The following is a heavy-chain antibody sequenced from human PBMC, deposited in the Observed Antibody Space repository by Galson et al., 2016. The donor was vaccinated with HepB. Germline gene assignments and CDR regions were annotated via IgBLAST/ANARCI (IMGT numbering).Heavy chain of an antibody. CDR3: AHSLSVGLYYYDRSGFWFDP. CDR1: GFSLSTSGVG. J-gene: IGHJ5*02. CDR2: IFWDDDT. V-gene: IGHV2-5*02. Sequence: PALVKPTQTLTLTCTFSGFSLSTSGVGVGWIRQPPGTALAWLALIFWDDDTHYRTSLKSRRTMTKDTSKNQVVPTTTNIDPVDTATYYCAHSLSVGLYYYDRSGFWFDPWGQGTLVSVSS. D-gene: IGHD3-22*01.